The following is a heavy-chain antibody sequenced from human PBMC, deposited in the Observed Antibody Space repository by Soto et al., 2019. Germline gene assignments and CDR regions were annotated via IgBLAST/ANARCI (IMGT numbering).Heavy chain of an antibody. D-gene: IGHD3-3*01. J-gene: IGHJ6*02. CDR2: IYTSGST. CDR1: GGSISSYY. V-gene: IGHV4-4*07. Sequence: ETLSLTCTVSGGSISSYYWSWIRQPAGKGLEWIGRIYTSGSTNYNPSLESRVTMSVDTSKNQFSLKLSSVTAADTAVYYCARDSPLGPVYDFWSGPPVGGMDVWGQGTTVTVSS. CDR3: ARDSPLGPVYDFWSGPPVGGMDV.